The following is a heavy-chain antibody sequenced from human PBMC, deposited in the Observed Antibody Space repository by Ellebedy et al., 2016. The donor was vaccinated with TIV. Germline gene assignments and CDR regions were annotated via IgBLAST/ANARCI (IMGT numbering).Heavy chain of an antibody. J-gene: IGHJ4*02. CDR2: ISSTGSRT. CDR1: GFTFSSYA. D-gene: IGHD3-22*01. CDR3: AKGRGGGSDTSAPRYYFDY. V-gene: IGHV3-23*01. Sequence: GESLKISCAASGFTFSSYAMSWVRQAPGKGLEWVSTISSTGSRTYYADSVEGRFIISRDNSKKTLYLQMNSLRAEATGVYYCAKGRGGGSDTSAPRYYFDYWGLGTLVTVSS.